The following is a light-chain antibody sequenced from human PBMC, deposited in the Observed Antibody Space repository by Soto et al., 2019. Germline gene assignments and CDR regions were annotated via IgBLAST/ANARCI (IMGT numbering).Light chain of an antibody. V-gene: IGKV1-12*01. CDR1: QPISSW. CDR3: QQASSFPHS. J-gene: IGKJ2*01. Sequence: DIQMTQSPSTVSASVGDGVTITCRASQPISSWLAWFRQRPGKAPELLIYAASPLHSGVPSRFSGSGSGTDFALTISGLQPEDFATYYCQQASSFPHSFGQGTRVDIK. CDR2: AAS.